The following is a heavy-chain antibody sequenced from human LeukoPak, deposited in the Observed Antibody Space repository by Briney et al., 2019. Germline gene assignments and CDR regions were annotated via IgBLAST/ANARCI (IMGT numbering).Heavy chain of an antibody. CDR2: INQDGSDK. CDR3: ARDPARRYTYGYGDS. V-gene: IGHV3-7*01. Sequence: PGGSLRLSCAASGYTFSGYWMNWVRQPPGKGLEWVANINQDGSDKYYADSVKGRFTITRDNPRSTLYLQMNSLRAEDTGLYYCARDPARRYTYGYGDSWGQGTLVTVSS. J-gene: IGHJ4*02. D-gene: IGHD5-18*01. CDR1: GYTFSGYW.